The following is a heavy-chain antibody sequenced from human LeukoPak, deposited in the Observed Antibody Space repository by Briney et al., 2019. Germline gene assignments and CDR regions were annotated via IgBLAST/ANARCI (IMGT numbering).Heavy chain of an antibody. J-gene: IGHJ3*02. V-gene: IGHV3-7*01. CDR3: ARNLIAVAGTDDAFDI. D-gene: IGHD6-19*01. Sequence: PGGSLRLSCAASGFTFSSYWMSWVRQAPGKGLEWVANIKQDGGEKYYVDSVKGRFTISRDNAKNSLYLQMNSLRAEDTAVYYCARNLIAVAGTDDAFDIWGQGTMVTVSS. CDR1: GFTFSSYW. CDR2: IKQDGGEK.